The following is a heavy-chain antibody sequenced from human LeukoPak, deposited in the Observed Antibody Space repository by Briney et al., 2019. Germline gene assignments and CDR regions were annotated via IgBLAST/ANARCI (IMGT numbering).Heavy chain of an antibody. Sequence: ASVKVSCKASGGTFSSYAISWVRQAPGQGLEWMGGIIPIFGTANYAQKFQGRVTITADKSTSTAYMELSSLRSEDTAVYYCARDYYGSGKYWFDPWGQGTLVTVSS. D-gene: IGHD3-10*01. CDR1: GGTFSSYA. CDR3: ARDYYGSGKYWFDP. V-gene: IGHV1-69*06. CDR2: IIPIFGTA. J-gene: IGHJ5*02.